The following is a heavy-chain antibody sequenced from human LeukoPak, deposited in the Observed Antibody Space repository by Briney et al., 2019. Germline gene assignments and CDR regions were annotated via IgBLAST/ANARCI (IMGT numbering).Heavy chain of an antibody. J-gene: IGHJ6*02. Sequence: SETLSLTCAVYGGSFSGYYWSWIRQPPGKGLEWIGEINHSGSTNYNPSLKSRVTISADTSKNQFSLKLSSVTAADTAVYYCARGPWNWNYRRYYGMDVWGQGTTVTVSS. CDR3: ARGPWNWNYRRYYGMDV. D-gene: IGHD1-7*01. CDR1: GGSFSGYY. V-gene: IGHV4-34*01. CDR2: INHSGST.